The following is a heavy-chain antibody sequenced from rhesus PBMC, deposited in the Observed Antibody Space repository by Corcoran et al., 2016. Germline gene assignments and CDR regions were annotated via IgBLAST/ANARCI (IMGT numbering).Heavy chain of an antibody. D-gene: IGHD6-31*01. J-gene: IGHJ4*01. Sequence: QVQLQESGPGLVKPSETLSLTCAVSGGSISSNYWSWIRQPPGKGLEWIGRIYDSRGTTRYNPSLTSRVTIATDTSKNQFSLKLSSVTAADTAVYYCARGIAAAGPYYFDYWGQGVLVTVSS. V-gene: IGHV4-147*01. CDR2: IYDSRGTT. CDR1: GGSISSNY. CDR3: ARGIAAAGPYYFDY.